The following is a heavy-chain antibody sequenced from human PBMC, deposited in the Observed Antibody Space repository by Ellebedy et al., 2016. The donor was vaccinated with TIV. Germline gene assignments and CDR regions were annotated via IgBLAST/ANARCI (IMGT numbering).Heavy chain of an antibody. J-gene: IGHJ4*02. CDR3: AKLPYGVPYFDY. V-gene: IGHV3-7*03. CDR2: INQGGTEE. Sequence: PGGSLRLSCAASGFTFNIFWMGWVRQAPGKGLEWVANINQGGTEEYYIDSVRGRFTISRDNAKNSLYLQMNTLRAEDTAVYYCAKLPYGVPYFDYWGQGTLVTVSS. D-gene: IGHD4-17*01. CDR1: GFTFNIFW.